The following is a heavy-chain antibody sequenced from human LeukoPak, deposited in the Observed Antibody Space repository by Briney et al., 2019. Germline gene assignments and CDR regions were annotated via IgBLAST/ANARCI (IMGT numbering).Heavy chain of an antibody. CDR2: ISSSSSYI. CDR3: AREPSGIAAAEGSDAFDI. J-gene: IGHJ3*02. V-gene: IGHV3-21*01. Sequence: PGGSLRLSCAASGFTFSSYSMNWVRQAPGKGLEWVSSISSSSSYIYYADSVKGRFTISRDNAKNSLYLQMNSLRAEDTAVYYCAREPSGIAAAEGSDAFDIWGQGTMVTVSS. D-gene: IGHD6-13*01. CDR1: GFTFSSYS.